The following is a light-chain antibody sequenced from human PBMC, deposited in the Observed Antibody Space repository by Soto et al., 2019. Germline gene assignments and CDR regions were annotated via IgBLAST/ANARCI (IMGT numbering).Light chain of an antibody. CDR3: QQYNSYPRT. J-gene: IGKJ1*01. V-gene: IGKV1-5*01. CDR2: DAS. Sequence: DIQMTQSPSTLSASVGDRVTITCRPSQSISSWLAWYQQKPGNAPKLLIYDASSLESGVPSRFSGSGSGTEFTLTISSLQPDDFATYYCQQYNSYPRTFGQGTKVDIK. CDR1: QSISSW.